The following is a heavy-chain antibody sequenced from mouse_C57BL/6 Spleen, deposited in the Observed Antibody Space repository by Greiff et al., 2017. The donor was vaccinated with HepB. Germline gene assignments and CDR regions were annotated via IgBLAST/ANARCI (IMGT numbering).Heavy chain of an antibody. J-gene: IGHJ2*01. CDR2: IDPSDSYT. CDR3: ARSELDYFDY. Sequence: VQLQQPGAELVMPGASVKLSCKASGYTFTSYWMHWVKQRPGQGLERIGEIDPSDSYTNYNQKFKGKSTFTVDKSSSTAYMQLSSLTSEDAAVYYCARSELDYFDYWGQGTTLTVSS. D-gene: IGHD3-3*01. CDR1: GYTFTSYW. V-gene: IGHV1-69*01.